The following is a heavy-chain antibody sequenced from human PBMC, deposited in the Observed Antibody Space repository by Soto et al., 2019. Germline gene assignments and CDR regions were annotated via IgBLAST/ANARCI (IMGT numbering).Heavy chain of an antibody. V-gene: IGHV4-59*01. CDR3: ARDLWGYCGTDCYPLDV. CDR1: GGSIRSYY. CDR2: LYNSGST. D-gene: IGHD2-21*02. J-gene: IGHJ6*02. Sequence: SETLSLTCTVSGGSIRSYYWSWIRQAPGKGLEWIGYLYNSGSTVYNPSLKSRVTISVDTSKNQFSLKLNSVTAADTAVYYCARDLWGYCGTDCYPLDVWGQGTTVP.